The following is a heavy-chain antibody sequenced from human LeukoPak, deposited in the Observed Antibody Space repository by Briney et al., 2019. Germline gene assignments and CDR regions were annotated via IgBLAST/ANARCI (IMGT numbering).Heavy chain of an antibody. CDR2: IYSDAINT. V-gene: IGHV3-30*02. Sequence: GGSLRLSCAASGFTFSSYGMHWVRQAPGEGLEWVAYIYSDAINTKYADSVKGRFTVSRDNSRNTLYLQMNGLRTEDTAVYYCAKRYTTGQFGSQLGYWGLGTLVTVSS. J-gene: IGHJ4*02. CDR1: GFTFSSYG. D-gene: IGHD4-11*01. CDR3: AKRYTTGQFGSQLGY.